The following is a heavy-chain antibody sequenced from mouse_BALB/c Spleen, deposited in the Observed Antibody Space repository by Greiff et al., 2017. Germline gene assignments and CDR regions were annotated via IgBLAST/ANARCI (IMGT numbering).Heavy chain of an antibody. CDR3: ARQDGNYAMDY. D-gene: IGHD2-1*01. J-gene: IGHJ4*01. V-gene: IGHV5-6*01. CDR1: GFTFSSYG. CDR2: ISSGGSYT. Sequence: EVQVVESGGDLVKPGGSLKLSCAASGFTFSSYGMSWVRQTPDKRLEWVATISSGGSYTYYPDSVKGRFTISRDNAKNTLYLQVSSLKSEDTAMYYCARQDGNYAMDYWGQGTSVTVSS.